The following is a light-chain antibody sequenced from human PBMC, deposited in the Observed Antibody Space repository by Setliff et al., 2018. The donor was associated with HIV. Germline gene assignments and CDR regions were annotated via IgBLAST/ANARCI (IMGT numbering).Light chain of an antibody. CDR2: EVT. CDR3: SSYAGSNIWL. Sequence: QSALAQPPSASGSPGQSVTISCTGTSSDIGNYDYVSWYQQHPGKAPKLVMSEVTKRPSGVPDRFSGSKSGNTASLTVSGLLPEDEADYYCSSYAGSNIWLFGGGTK. J-gene: IGLJ3*02. CDR1: SSDIGNYDY. V-gene: IGLV2-8*01.